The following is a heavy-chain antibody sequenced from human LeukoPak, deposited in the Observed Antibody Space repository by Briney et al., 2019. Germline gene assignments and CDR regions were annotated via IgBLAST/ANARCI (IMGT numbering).Heavy chain of an antibody. V-gene: IGHV4-59*01. CDR2: IYYSGST. D-gene: IGHD4-17*01. Sequence: SETLSLTCTVSGGSISSYYWSWIRQPPGKELEWIGYIYYSGSTNYNPSLKSRVTISVDTSKNQFSLKLSSVTAADTAVYYCARGGPTVTYFDYWGQGTLVTVSS. J-gene: IGHJ4*02. CDR1: GGSISSYY. CDR3: ARGGPTVTYFDY.